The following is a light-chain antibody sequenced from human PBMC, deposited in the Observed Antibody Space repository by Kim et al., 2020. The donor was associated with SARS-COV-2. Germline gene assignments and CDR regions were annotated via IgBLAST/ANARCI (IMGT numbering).Light chain of an antibody. V-gene: IGKV1-16*02. J-gene: IGKJ2*01. CDR3: QQYNGYPYT. CDR1: QGINNY. CDR2: GAS. Sequence: DIQMTQSPPSLSASVGDRVTITCRASQGINNYLAWFQQKPGKAPKSLIYGASTLHREVPSKFSGSGFGTDFTLTISDLQPEDFASYYCQQYNGYPYTFGQGTKLEI.